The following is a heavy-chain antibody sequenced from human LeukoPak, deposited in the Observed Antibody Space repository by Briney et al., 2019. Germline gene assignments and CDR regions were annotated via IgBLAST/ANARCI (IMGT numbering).Heavy chain of an antibody. V-gene: IGHV4-38-2*02. CDR3: ARVPGRYCSSTSCYLARD. D-gene: IGHD2-2*01. J-gene: IGHJ4*02. Sequence: PSETLSLTCTVSGYSISSGYYWGWIRQPPGKGLEWIGSIYHSGSTYYNPSLKSRVTISVDTSKNQFSLKLSSVTAADTAVYYCARVPGRYCSSTSCYLARDWGRGTLVTVSS. CDR2: IYHSGST. CDR1: GYSISSGYY.